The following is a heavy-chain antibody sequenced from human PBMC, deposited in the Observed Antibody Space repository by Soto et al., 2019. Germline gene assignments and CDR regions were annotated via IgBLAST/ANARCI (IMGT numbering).Heavy chain of an antibody. D-gene: IGHD5-18*01. V-gene: IGHV3-21*01. CDR1: GFTFSSYS. CDR2: FSSGSIYI. J-gene: IGHJ3*02. Sequence: GGSLRLSCAASGFTFSSYSVNWVRQAPGKGLEWVSSFSSGSIYIYYADSVKGRFTISRDNAKNSLYLQMNSLRAEDTAVYYCARERGYTYGDAFDIWGQGTMVTVSS. CDR3: ARERGYTYGDAFDI.